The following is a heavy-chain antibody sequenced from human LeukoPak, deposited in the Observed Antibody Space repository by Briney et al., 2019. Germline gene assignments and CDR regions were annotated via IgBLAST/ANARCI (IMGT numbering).Heavy chain of an antibody. Sequence: PSETLSLTCTVSGGSISSSSYYWGWIRQPPGKGLEWIGSIYYSGSTYYNPSLKSRVTISVDTSKNQFSLKLSSVTAADTAVYYCARGNVVVPGRRYFDYWGQGTLVTVSS. CDR3: ARGNVVVPGRRYFDY. CDR1: GGSISSSSYY. CDR2: IYYSGST. J-gene: IGHJ4*02. D-gene: IGHD2-2*01. V-gene: IGHV4-39*07.